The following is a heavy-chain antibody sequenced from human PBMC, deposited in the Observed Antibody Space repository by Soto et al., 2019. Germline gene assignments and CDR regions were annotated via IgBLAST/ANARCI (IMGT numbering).Heavy chain of an antibody. CDR3: AKDQASSSSLYTSSYYYYGMDV. D-gene: IGHD6-13*01. Sequence: EVQLLESGGGLVQPGGSLRLSCAASGFTFSSYAMSWVRQAPGKGLEWVSAISRSGGSTYYADSVKGRFTISRDNSKNTLDQQMNSLRAEDTAVYYGAKDQASSSSLYTSSYYYYGMDVWGQGTTVTVSS. J-gene: IGHJ6*02. V-gene: IGHV3-23*01. CDR1: GFTFSSYA. CDR2: ISRSGGST.